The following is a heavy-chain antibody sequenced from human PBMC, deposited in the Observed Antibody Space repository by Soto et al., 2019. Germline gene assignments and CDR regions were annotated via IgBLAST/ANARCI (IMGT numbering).Heavy chain of an antibody. V-gene: IGHV5-51*01. CDR1: GYXFSSYW. CDR2: IYPGDSDT. Sequence: EXLKISYKCSGYXFSSYWIVWVRQIPGKGLEWMGIIYPGDSDTRYSPSFQGQVTISADKSIITAYLQWSSLKASDTAMYYCARHRAVAGIDAFDIWGQGTMVTVSS. D-gene: IGHD6-19*01. CDR3: ARHRAVAGIDAFDI. J-gene: IGHJ3*02.